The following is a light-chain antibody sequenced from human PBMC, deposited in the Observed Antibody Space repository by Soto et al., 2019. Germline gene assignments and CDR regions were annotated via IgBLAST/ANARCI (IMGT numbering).Light chain of an antibody. J-gene: IGKJ2*01. CDR1: QSVSSSY. CDR3: QQYGSSLYT. V-gene: IGKV3-20*01. Sequence: EIVLTQSPGTLSLSPGERATLSCRASQSVSSSYLAWYQQKHGQAPRLRIYGASSRATGIPDRFSGSGSGTDFTLTISRLEPEDFAVYYCQQYGSSLYTFGQGTKLEIK. CDR2: GAS.